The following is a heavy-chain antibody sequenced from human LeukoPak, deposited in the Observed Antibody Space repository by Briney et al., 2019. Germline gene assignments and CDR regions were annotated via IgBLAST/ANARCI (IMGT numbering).Heavy chain of an antibody. CDR2: IYSDDGN. V-gene: IGHV2-26*01. CDR1: GFSLSNIRMG. J-gene: IGHJ2*01. Sequence: SGPVLVNPTETLTLTCTVSGFSLSNIRMGMSWIRQPPGKALEWLAHIYSDDGNSYSTSLKSRLTISKDTSKSQVVLTMTNMDPVDTATYYCARIVRDGYNTNWYFDLWGRGTLVTVPS. CDR3: ARIVRDGYNTNWYFDL. D-gene: IGHD5-24*01.